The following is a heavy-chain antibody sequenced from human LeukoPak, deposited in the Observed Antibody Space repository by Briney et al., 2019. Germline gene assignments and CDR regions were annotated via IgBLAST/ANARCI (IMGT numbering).Heavy chain of an antibody. CDR1: GFTFSSYS. V-gene: IGHV3-21*01. CDR2: ISSSSSYI. CDR3: ARARYDSSGLYYFDY. J-gene: IGHJ4*02. D-gene: IGHD3-22*01. Sequence: GGSLRLSCAASGFTFSSYSMNWVRQAPGKGLEWVSSISSSSSYIYYADSVKGRFTISRDNAKNSLYLQMNSLRAEDTAVYYCARARYDSSGLYYFDYWGQGTLVTVSS.